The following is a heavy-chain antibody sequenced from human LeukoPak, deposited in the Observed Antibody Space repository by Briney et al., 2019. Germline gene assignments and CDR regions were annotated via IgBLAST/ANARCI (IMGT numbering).Heavy chain of an antibody. D-gene: IGHD6-6*01. CDR1: GGSFSGYY. Sequence: PSETLSLTCAVYGGSFSGYYWSWIRQPPGKGLGWIGEINHSGSTNYNPSLKSRVTISVDTSNTQSSLKLSSVTAADTAVYYCARVGTRPISRWGQGTLVTVSS. V-gene: IGHV4-34*01. J-gene: IGHJ4*02. CDR2: INHSGST. CDR3: ARVGTRPISR.